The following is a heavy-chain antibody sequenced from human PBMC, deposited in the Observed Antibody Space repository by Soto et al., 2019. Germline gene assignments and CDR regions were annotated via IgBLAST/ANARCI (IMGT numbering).Heavy chain of an antibody. CDR2: ISVYNGNI. CDR1: GYTFTSYG. V-gene: IGHV1-18*01. D-gene: IGHD3-10*01. J-gene: IGHJ4*02. Sequence: QVKLVQSGAEVKKPGASVKVSCKASGYTFTSYGISWVRQAPGQGLEWMGWISVYNGNIDYAQKFQGRVTMTTDTSTTTAYMELRSLRSDDTAVYYCAIPYGSASFGLYYWGQGTLVTVSS. CDR3: AIPYGSASFGLYY.